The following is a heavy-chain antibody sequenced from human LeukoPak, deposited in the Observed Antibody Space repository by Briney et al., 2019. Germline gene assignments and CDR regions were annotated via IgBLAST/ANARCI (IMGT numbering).Heavy chain of an antibody. CDR3: TRGVPPPDIVVVPAAISDY. J-gene: IGHJ4*02. CDR1: GFTFSGSA. CDR2: IRSKANSYAT. V-gene: IGHV3-73*01. D-gene: IGHD2-2*02. Sequence: GGSLRLSCAASGFTFSGSAMHWVRKASGKGLEWVGRIRSKANSYATAYAASVKGRFTISRDDSKNTAYLQMNSLKTEDTAVYYCTRGVPPPDIVVVPAAISDYWGQGTLVTVSS.